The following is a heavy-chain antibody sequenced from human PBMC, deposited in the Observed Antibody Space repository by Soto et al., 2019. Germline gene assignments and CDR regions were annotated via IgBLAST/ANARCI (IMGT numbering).Heavy chain of an antibody. Sequence: GGSLRLSCATSGFSLSDCAMNWVRQAPGKGLEWVSYISSSSSVIDYADSVKGRFTVSRDNARNSLYLQMNSLRAEDTAVYYCARDLSWGSNWYYYMDVWGKGTTVTVSS. V-gene: IGHV3-48*01. J-gene: IGHJ6*03. CDR2: ISSSSSVI. D-gene: IGHD7-27*01. CDR1: GFSLSDCA. CDR3: ARDLSWGSNWYYYMDV.